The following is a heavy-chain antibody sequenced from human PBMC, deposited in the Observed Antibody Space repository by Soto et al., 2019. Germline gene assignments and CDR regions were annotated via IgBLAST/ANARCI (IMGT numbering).Heavy chain of an antibody. V-gene: IGHV1-24*01. Sequence: QVQLVQSGAEVKKPGASVKVSCKVSGYTLTELSMHWVRQAPGKGLEWMGGFDPEDGETIYAQKFQGRVTMTEDTSTDTAYMELSSLRSEDTAVYYCATDPGPSMVRGVRGLMDVWGKGTTVTVSS. CDR3: ATDPGPSMVRGVRGLMDV. D-gene: IGHD3-10*01. J-gene: IGHJ6*03. CDR2: FDPEDGET. CDR1: GYTLTELS.